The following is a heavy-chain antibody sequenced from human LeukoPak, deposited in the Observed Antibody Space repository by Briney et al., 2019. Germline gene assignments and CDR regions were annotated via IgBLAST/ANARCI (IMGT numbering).Heavy chain of an antibody. V-gene: IGHV1-2*02. CDR3: ARDYCTRTKCYLFDY. CDR1: GYTFTGHY. CDR2: VNPNSGGT. D-gene: IGHD2-2*01. J-gene: IGHJ4*02. Sequence: GASVKVSCKASGYTFTGHYIHWVRQAPGQGLEWMGWVNPNSGGTNYAQKFQGRVSMTRDTSISTAYMELSRLKSDDTAVYYCARDYCTRTKCYLFDYWGQGTLVTVSS.